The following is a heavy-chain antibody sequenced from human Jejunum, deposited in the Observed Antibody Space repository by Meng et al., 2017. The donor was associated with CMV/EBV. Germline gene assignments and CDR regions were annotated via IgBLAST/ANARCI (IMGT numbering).Heavy chain of an antibody. CDR1: FSSHA. D-gene: IGHD2-15*01. V-gene: IGHV3-30*04. CDR3: AKGARYCIASSCNWFDP. J-gene: IGHJ5*02. Sequence: FSSHAMHWVSQGPGKGVEWVAVISSDGGNQYYADSLKGRFTISRDNSKNTLYLHLSSLRPGDTAMYYCAKGARYCIASSCNWFDPWGQGTLVTVSS. CDR2: ISSDGGNQ.